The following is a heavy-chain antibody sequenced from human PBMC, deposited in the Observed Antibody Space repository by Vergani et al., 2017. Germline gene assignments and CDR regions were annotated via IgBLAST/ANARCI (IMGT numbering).Heavy chain of an antibody. CDR2: IYYSGST. V-gene: IGHV4-39*01. CDR3: ARLGKTAAATXFDY. J-gene: IGHJ4*02. CDR1: GGSISGSGYY. D-gene: IGHD6-13*01. Sequence: QLQLQESGPGLVKPSETLSLTCTVSGGSISGSGYYWGWIRQPPGKGLEWIGSIYYSGSTYYNPSLKSRLTISVDMSKNQFSLKLSSVTAADTAVYYCARLGKTAAATXFDYWGQGTLVTVSS.